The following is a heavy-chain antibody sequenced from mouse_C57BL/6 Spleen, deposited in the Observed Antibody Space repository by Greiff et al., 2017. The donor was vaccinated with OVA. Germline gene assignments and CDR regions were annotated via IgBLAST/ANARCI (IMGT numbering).Heavy chain of an antibody. Sequence: DVKLVESGGGLVKPGGSLKLSCAASGFTFSSYAMSWVRQTPEKRLEWVATISDGGSYTYYPDNVKGRFTISRDNAKNNLYLQMSHLKSEDTAMYYCAREGDYYSAMDYWGQGTSVTVSS. J-gene: IGHJ4*01. V-gene: IGHV5-4*01. CDR3: AREGDYYSAMDY. CDR2: ISDGGSYT. CDR1: GFTFSSYA.